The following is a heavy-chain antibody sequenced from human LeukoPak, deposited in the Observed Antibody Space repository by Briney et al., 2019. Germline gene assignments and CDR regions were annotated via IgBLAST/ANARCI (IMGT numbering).Heavy chain of an antibody. Sequence: GEPLKISCKGSGYTFSSYGMHWVRQAPVKGLEWVAFIRYDGNNKYYADSVKGRFTISRDNSKNTLYLQMNRLRGEDTAVYYCVGARLGPNAFDIWGQGTMVTVSS. CDR2: IRYDGNNK. J-gene: IGHJ3*02. CDR1: GYTFSSYG. D-gene: IGHD5-12*01. CDR3: VGARLGPNAFDI. V-gene: IGHV3-30*02.